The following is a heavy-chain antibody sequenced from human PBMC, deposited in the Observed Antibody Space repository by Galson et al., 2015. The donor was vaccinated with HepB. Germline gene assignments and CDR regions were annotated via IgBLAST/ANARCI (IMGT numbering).Heavy chain of an antibody. V-gene: IGHV1-2*04. D-gene: IGHD3-9*01. Sequence: SVKVSCKASGYTFTGYYMHWVRQAPGQGLEWVGWINPNSGGTNYAQKFQGWVTMTRDTSISTAYMELSRLRSDDTAVYYCARALILTGYYGSGMDVWGQGTTVTVSS. CDR1: GYTFTGYY. CDR2: INPNSGGT. J-gene: IGHJ6*02. CDR3: ARALILTGYYGSGMDV.